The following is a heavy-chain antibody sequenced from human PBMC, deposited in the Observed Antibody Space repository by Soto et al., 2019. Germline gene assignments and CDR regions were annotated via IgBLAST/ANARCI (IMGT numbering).Heavy chain of an antibody. CDR2: MSAFTGKA. Sequence: QVQLVQSGAEVKKPGASVKVSCKASGYTFISYGISWVRQAPGQGLEWVGWMSAFTGKADYAQIFQDRVTMTTDTSTSTAYMELRSLRSDDTDVDYCARDQRYYGSGYYYSDSWGQGTLVTVSS. J-gene: IGHJ1*01. V-gene: IGHV1-18*04. CDR3: ARDQRYYGSGYYYSDS. D-gene: IGHD3-10*01. CDR1: GYTFISYG.